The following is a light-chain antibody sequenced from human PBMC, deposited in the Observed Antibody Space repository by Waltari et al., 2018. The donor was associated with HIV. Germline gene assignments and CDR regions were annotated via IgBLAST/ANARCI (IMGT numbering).Light chain of an antibody. CDR3: YSAADSDDV. J-gene: IGLJ3*02. Sequence: SFELTQPSSVSVSPGQTARITCSGDVLARKYARWFQKKPGQAPLLLIYKDNERPSGIPGLSSGSSSGTTVPLTISVAQVEDEADYYCYSAADSDDVFGGGTKLTVL. V-gene: IGLV3-27*01. CDR1: VLARKY. CDR2: KDN.